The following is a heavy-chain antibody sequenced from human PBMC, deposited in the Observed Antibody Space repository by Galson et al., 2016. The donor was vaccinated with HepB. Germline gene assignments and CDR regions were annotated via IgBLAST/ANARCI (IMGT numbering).Heavy chain of an antibody. CDR3: ARVKSVGGYYDHGMDV. CDR1: GGSISSYY. CDR2: IYYSGST. V-gene: IGHV4-59*01. D-gene: IGHD2-2*01. J-gene: IGHJ6*02. Sequence: SETLSLTCTVSGGSISSYYWTWIRQPPGKGLEWIGYIYYSGSTNYNPSLKSRVTISVDTSENQFSLKLRSVTAADTAVYYCARVKSVGGYYDHGMDVWGQGTTVTVSS.